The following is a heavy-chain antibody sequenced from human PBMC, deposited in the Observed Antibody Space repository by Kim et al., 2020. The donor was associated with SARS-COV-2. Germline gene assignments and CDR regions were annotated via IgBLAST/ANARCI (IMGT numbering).Heavy chain of an antibody. CDR1: GFTFSSYS. CDR3: ARVNYDSSGYYDAFDI. V-gene: IGHV3-48*02. D-gene: IGHD3-22*01. J-gene: IGHJ3*02. CDR2: ISSSSSTI. Sequence: GGSLRLSCAASGFTFSSYSMNWVRQAPGKGLEWVSYISSSSSTIYYADSVKGRFTISRDNAKNSLYLQMNSLRDEDTAVYYCARVNYDSSGYYDAFDIWGQGTMVTVSS.